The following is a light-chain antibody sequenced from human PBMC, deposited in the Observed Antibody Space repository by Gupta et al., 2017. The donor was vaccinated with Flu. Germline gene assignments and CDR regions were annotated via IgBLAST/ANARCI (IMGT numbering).Light chain of an antibody. CDR3: QQYGSSPRT. V-gene: IGKV3-20*01. CDR2: GAS. CDR1: QSVNSNY. J-gene: IGKJ1*01. Sequence: VLTQFSGHLSSSPGETATLSCRLSQSVNSNYLAWYQQKLGQAPRVLIYGASSRATGIPDRFSGSGSGTDFTLTISRLEPEDFAVYYCQQYGSSPRTFGQGTKVEIK.